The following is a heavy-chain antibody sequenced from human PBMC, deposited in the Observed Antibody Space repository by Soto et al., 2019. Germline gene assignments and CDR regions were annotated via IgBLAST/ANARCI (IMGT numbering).Heavy chain of an antibody. J-gene: IGHJ4*02. Sequence: GGSLRLSCAASGFTFSSYWMSWVRQAPGKGLEWVANIKQDGSEKYYVDSVKGRFTISRDNAKNSLYLQMNSLRAEDTAVYYCARVDPRGYDYFDYWGQGTLVTVSS. CDR1: GFTFSSYW. V-gene: IGHV3-7*01. CDR3: ARVDPRGYDYFDY. CDR2: IKQDGSEK. D-gene: IGHD5-12*01.